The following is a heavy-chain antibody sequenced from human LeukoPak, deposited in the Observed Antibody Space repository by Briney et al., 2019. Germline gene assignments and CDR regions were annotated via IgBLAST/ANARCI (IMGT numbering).Heavy chain of an antibody. CDR3: ASGYYDSSGYYYPFDY. D-gene: IGHD3-22*01. CDR1: GGSITSSSYY. J-gene: IGHJ4*02. V-gene: IGHV4-39*01. Sequence: SETLSLTCTVSGGSITSSSYYWGWIRQPPGKGLEWIGSIYYSGSTYYNPPLKSRVTISVDTSKNQFSLKLSSVTAADTAVYYCASGYYDSSGYYYPFDYWGQGTLVTVYS. CDR2: IYYSGST.